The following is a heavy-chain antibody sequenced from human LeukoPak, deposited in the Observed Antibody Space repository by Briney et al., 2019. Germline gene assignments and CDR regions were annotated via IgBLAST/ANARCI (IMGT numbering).Heavy chain of an antibody. J-gene: IGHJ4*02. Sequence: SETLSLTCAVYGGSFSGYYWSWIRQPPGKGLEWIGEINHSGSTNYNPSLKSRVTISVDTSKNQFSLKLSSVTAADTAVYYCARVVLYWSHKYYFDYWGQGTLVTVSS. CDR3: ARVVLYWSHKYYFDY. D-gene: IGHD2-8*02. V-gene: IGHV4-34*01. CDR2: INHSGST. CDR1: GGSFSGYY.